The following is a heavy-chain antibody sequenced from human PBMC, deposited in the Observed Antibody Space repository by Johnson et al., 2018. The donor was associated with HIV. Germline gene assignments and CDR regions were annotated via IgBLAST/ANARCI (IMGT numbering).Heavy chain of an antibody. V-gene: IGHV3-30*03. CDR3: AREHRGYNFWSGYYPDAFDI. J-gene: IGHJ3*02. D-gene: IGHD3-3*01. CDR1: GFTFSSYG. CDR2: ICYDGANK. Sequence: QVQLVESGGGVVQPGRSLRLSCAASGFTFSSYGMHWVRQAPGKGLEWVTVICYDGANKYYADSVKGRFTISRDNSKNTLYLQMNSLRPEDTAVYYCAREHRGYNFWSGYYPDAFDIWGLGTMVTVSS.